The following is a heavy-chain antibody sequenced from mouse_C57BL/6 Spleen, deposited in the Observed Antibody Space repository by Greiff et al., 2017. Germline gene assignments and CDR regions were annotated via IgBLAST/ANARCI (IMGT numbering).Heavy chain of an antibody. D-gene: IGHD3-2*02. CDR2: ISSGSSTI. Sequence: DVHLVESGGGLVKPGGSLKLSCAASGFTFSDYGMHWVRQAPEKGLEWVAYISSGSSTIYYADTVKGRFTISRDNAKNTLFLQMTSLRSEDTAMYYCASDSSGYFDYWGQGTTLTVSS. CDR3: ASDSSGYFDY. J-gene: IGHJ2*01. V-gene: IGHV5-17*01. CDR1: GFTFSDYG.